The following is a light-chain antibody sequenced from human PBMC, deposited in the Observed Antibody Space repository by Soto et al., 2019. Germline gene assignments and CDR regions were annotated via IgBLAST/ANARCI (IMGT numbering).Light chain of an antibody. CDR2: AAS. CDR3: QKYDSAPWT. J-gene: IGKJ1*01. CDR1: QGISNY. V-gene: IGKV1-27*01. Sequence: DIQMTQSPSSLSASERDRVTITCRASQGISNYLAWYQQKPGKVPKLLIYAASTLQSGVPSRFSGSGSGTDFTLTISSLQPEAVATYYCQKYDSAPWTFGQGTKVEIK.